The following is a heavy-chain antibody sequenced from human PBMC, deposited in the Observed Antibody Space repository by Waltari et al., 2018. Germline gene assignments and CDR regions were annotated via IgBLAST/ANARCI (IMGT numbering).Heavy chain of an antibody. CDR3: AKGPHYLSSYGLYFFDD. Sequence: QVQLVESGGGVVQPGRSLRLSCAASGFTFRSYGMHWVRQAPGKGMEVVAVRSDDGSKNYYADSVKGRFTISRDNSKSTLYLQMNSLRAEDTAVYFCAKGPHYLSSYGLYFFDDWGQGTLVTVSS. CDR2: RSDDGSKN. J-gene: IGHJ4*02. D-gene: IGHD5-18*01. CDR1: GFTFRSYG. V-gene: IGHV3-30*18.